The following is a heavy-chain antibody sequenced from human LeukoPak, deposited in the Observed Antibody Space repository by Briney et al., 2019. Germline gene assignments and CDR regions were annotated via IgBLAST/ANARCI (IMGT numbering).Heavy chain of an antibody. CDR2: FNGDGSNT. D-gene: IGHD6-13*01. CDR1: GFTFSSHW. V-gene: IGHV3-74*03. Sequence: GGSLRLSCAASGFTFSSHWMHWVRQAPGKGLVWVSRFNGDGSNTTYADSVKGRLTISRDDAKNTLYLHKKSLRPEDGAVFQCARPKSWDSTDAFDIWGQGTMVTVSS. J-gene: IGHJ3*02. CDR3: ARPKSWDSTDAFDI.